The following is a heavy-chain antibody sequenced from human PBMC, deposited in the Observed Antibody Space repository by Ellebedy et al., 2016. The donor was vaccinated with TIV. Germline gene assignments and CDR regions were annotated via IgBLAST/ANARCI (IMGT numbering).Heavy chain of an antibody. CDR1: GFTFSSYW. Sequence: GESLKISCAASGFTFSSYWMHWVRQPPGKGLVWVSRIKDDGSSTIYADSVKGRFTISRDNAKNMLYLQMNSLRAEDTAVYYCTRGGYYFDYWGPGTLVTVSS. CDR2: IKDDGSST. D-gene: IGHD3-10*01. J-gene: IGHJ4*02. V-gene: IGHV3-74*01. CDR3: TRGGYYFDY.